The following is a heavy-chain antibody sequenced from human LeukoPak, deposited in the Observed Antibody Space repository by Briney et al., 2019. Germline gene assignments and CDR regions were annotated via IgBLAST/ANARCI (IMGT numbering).Heavy chain of an antibody. CDR3: ATTRRPYYYDSSGPSRNFDY. J-gene: IGHJ4*02. V-gene: IGHV4-39*01. Sequence: SETLSLTCTVSGGSTSSSSYYWGWIRQPPGKGLEWIGSIYYSGSTYYNPSLKSRVTISVDTSKNQFSLKLSSVTAADTAVYYCATTRRPYYYDSSGPSRNFDYWGQGTLVTVSS. D-gene: IGHD3-22*01. CDR1: GGSTSSSSYY. CDR2: IYYSGST.